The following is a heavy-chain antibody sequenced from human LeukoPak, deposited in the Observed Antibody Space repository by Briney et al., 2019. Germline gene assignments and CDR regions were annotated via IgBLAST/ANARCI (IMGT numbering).Heavy chain of an antibody. Sequence: SETLSVTCTVSGGSISSSSYYWGWIRQPPGKGLEWIGSMYYSGSTYYNPSLKSRVTISVDTSKNQFSLKLSSVTAADTAVYYGARQRAASGIRNVDYWGQGTLVTVSS. J-gene: IGHJ4*02. V-gene: IGHV4-39*01. D-gene: IGHD6-13*01. CDR1: GGSISSSSYY. CDR2: MYYSGST. CDR3: ARQRAASGIRNVDY.